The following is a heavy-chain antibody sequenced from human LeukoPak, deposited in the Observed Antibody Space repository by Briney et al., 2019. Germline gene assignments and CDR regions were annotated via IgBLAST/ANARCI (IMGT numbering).Heavy chain of an antibody. CDR2: IKQDGGER. Sequence: GGSLRLSCVAYGFSFSNYCMSWVRQAPGKGLEWVANIKQDGGERHYVDSVKGRFTISRDSAKSSLYLQMNSLRAEDTAVYYCARRYFDYWDQGTLVTVSS. CDR1: GFSFSNYC. CDR3: ARRYFDY. J-gene: IGHJ4*02. V-gene: IGHV3-7*01.